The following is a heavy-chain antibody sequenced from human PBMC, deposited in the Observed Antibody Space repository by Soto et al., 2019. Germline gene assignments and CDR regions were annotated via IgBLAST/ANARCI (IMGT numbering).Heavy chain of an antibody. V-gene: IGHV3-30*18. Sequence: QVQLVESGGVVVQPGRSLRLSCAASGFTFSSYGMHWVRQDPGKWLEWMAVISYDGSNKYYAESVKGRFTISRDNSKSTLYLQMSSLGAEDTAVYYCAKDRVGGIVAAGTLEYWGQGTLVTVSS. D-gene: IGHD6-13*01. CDR3: AKDRVGGIVAAGTLEY. CDR1: GFTFSSYG. CDR2: ISYDGSNK. J-gene: IGHJ4*02.